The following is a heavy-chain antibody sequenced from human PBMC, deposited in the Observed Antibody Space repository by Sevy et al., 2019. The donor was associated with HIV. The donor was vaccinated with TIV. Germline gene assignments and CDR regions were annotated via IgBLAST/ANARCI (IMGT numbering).Heavy chain of an antibody. CDR3: AKARGATGRGSSSTSCTNGYDY. D-gene: IGHD2-2*01. J-gene: IGHJ4*02. V-gene: IGHV3-23*01. Sequence: GGSLRLSCAASGFTFSSYAMSWVRQAPGKGLEWVSAISGSGGSTYYADSVKGRFTISRDNSKNTLYLQMNSLRAEDTAVYYCAKARGATGRGSSSTSCTNGYDYWGQGTLVTVSS. CDR2: ISGSGGST. CDR1: GFTFSSYA.